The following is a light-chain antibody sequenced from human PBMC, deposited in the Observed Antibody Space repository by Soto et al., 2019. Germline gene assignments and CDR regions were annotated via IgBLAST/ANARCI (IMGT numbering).Light chain of an antibody. CDR2: DNS. Sequence: QSVLTQPPSVSGAPGQRVTISCTGSRSNIGAGYDVHWYQQLPGTAPKLLIFDNSNRPSGVPDRISGSRSGTSASLAITGLQAEDEADYYCQSYDSSLSGSVVFGGGTKVTVL. CDR1: RSNIGAGYD. V-gene: IGLV1-40*01. J-gene: IGLJ2*01. CDR3: QSYDSSLSGSVV.